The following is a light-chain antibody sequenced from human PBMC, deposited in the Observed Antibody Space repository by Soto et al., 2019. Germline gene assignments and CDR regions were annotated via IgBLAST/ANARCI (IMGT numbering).Light chain of an antibody. CDR3: QRYNDWPLT. J-gene: IGKJ4*01. Sequence: IVMTQSPATLSGSPGERVTLACRASQGIGITLAWYQQKPGQTPRRLIYGASTRATGIPARFSGSGSGTEFPLTINSLQSEDSAVYSCQRYNDWPLTFGGGTKVEI. CDR1: QGIGIT. CDR2: GAS. V-gene: IGKV3-15*01.